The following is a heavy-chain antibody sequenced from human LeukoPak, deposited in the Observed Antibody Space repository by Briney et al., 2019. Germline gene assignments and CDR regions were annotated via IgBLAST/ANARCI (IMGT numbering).Heavy chain of an antibody. J-gene: IGHJ4*02. CDR3: ASFPGWGQWLVFDY. Sequence: GGSLRLSCAASGFTFSSYSMNWVRQAPGKGLEWVSSISSSSSYIYYADSVKGRFTISRDNAKNSLYLQMNSLRAEDTAVYYCASFPGWGQWLVFDYWGQGTLVTVSS. D-gene: IGHD6-19*01. CDR1: GFTFSSYS. CDR2: ISSSSSYI. V-gene: IGHV3-21*01.